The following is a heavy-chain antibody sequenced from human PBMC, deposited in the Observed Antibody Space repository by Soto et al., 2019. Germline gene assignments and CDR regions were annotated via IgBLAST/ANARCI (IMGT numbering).Heavy chain of an antibody. CDR3: AHTVGLVVVTSEDEYFQH. V-gene: IGHV2-5*02. J-gene: IGHJ1*01. CDR2: IYWDDDK. D-gene: IGHD2-15*01. Sequence: SGPTLVNPTQTLTLTCTFSGFSLSTSGVGVGWIRQPPGKALEWLAVIYWDDDKGYSPSLKNRLTITKDTSKNQVVLTMTNMYPVDTATYYCAHTVGLVVVTSEDEYFQHWGQGTQVTVSS. CDR1: GFSLSTSGVG.